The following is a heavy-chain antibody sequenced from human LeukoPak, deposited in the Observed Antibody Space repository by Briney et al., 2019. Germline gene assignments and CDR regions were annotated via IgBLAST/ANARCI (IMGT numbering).Heavy chain of an antibody. Sequence: SETLSLTCTVSGGSISSYYWSRIRQPPGRGLEWIGYIYYSGSTNYNPSIKSRVTISVDTSKTQFSLKLSSVTAADAAVYYCARQGYSSSWYFDYWGQGTLVTVSS. J-gene: IGHJ4*02. D-gene: IGHD6-13*01. CDR2: IYYSGST. CDR1: GGSISSYY. CDR3: ARQGYSSSWYFDY. V-gene: IGHV4-59*08.